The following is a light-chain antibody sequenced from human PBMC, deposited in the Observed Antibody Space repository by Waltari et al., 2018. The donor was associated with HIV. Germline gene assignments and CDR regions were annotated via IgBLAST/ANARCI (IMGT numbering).Light chain of an antibody. CDR2: ADR. Sequence: SYVLTQPPSVSVAPGQTARITCGGNNIGSKTVHWYQRMPGQAPVLVVHADRDRPSGIPERFSGSNSGNTATLTISRVEAGDEADYFCQVWDSSRDHVVFGGGTTLTVL. V-gene: IGLV3-21*02. CDR3: QVWDSSRDHVV. CDR1: NIGSKT. J-gene: IGLJ2*01.